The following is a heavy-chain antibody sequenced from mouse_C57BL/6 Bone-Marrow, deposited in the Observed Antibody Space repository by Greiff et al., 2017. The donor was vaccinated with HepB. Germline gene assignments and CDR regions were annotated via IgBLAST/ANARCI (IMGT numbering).Heavy chain of an antibody. V-gene: IGHV7-1*01. Sequence: EVQGVESGGGLVQSGRSLRLSCATSGFTFSDFYMEWVRQAPGKGLEWIAASRNKANDYTTEYSASVKGRFIVSRDTSQSILYLQMNALRAEDTAIYYCARDALYYRGFAYWGQGTLVTVSA. D-gene: IGHD1-1*01. CDR3: ARDALYYRGFAY. J-gene: IGHJ3*01. CDR2: SRNKANDYTT. CDR1: GFTFSDFY.